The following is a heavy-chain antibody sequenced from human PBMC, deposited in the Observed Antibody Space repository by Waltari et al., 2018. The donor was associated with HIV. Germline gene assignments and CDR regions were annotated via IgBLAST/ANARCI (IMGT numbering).Heavy chain of an antibody. CDR2: INRNSGVT. CDR1: GYTSNHYY. Sequence: QVQLVQSGAEVKKPGASVKVSCKAPGYTSNHYYIYWVRQAPGKGLEGMGRINRNSGVTNYAQKFQGRVIMTRDTSISTAYMELSRLRSDDTAVYYCARVVNYGDNSVYYGMDVWGQGTTVTVSS. J-gene: IGHJ6*02. CDR3: ARVVNYGDNSVYYGMDV. V-gene: IGHV1-2*06. D-gene: IGHD4-17*01.